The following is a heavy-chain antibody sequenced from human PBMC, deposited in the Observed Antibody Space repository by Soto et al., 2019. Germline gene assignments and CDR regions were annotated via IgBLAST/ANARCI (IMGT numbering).Heavy chain of an antibody. CDR1: GVSLTSGNW. V-gene: IGHV4-4*02. CDR3: ARLVYDTRLNYMYFDF. D-gene: IGHD3-10*01. Sequence: QVKLQESGPGLATPSGTLSLTCAVSGVSLTSGNWWTWVRQSPQRGLEYIGEIFHDGTANYYPSFERRVAMSVDTSRNQFSITLTSVTAADTAVYFCARLVYDTRLNYMYFDFWGPGTLVTVSS. J-gene: IGHJ4*02. CDR2: IFHDGTA.